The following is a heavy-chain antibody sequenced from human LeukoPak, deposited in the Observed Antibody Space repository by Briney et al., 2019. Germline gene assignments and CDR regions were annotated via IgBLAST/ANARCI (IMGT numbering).Heavy chain of an antibody. Sequence: PGGSLRLSCAASGFTLSSYGMHWVRQAPGKGLEWVAVISYDGSNKYFADSVKGRFTISRDNPKSTLYLQMNSLRAEDTAVYYCAKSTTVTTQQRGYFDYWGQGTLVTVSS. CDR1: GFTLSSYG. CDR2: ISYDGSNK. D-gene: IGHD4-11*01. CDR3: AKSTTVTTQQRGYFDY. J-gene: IGHJ4*02. V-gene: IGHV3-30*18.